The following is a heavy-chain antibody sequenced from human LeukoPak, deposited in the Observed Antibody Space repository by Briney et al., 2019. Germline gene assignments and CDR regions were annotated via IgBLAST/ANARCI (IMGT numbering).Heavy chain of an antibody. CDR2: ISAYNGNT. CDR3: ARFLPYCSSTSCYTWGLDY. CDR1: GYTFTSYG. Sequence: ASVKVSCKASGYTFTSYGISWVRQAPGQGLEWMGWISAYNGNTNYAQKLQGRVTMTTDTSTSTAYMELRSLRSEDTAVYYCARFLPYCSSTSCYTWGLDYWGQGTLVTVSS. V-gene: IGHV1-18*01. D-gene: IGHD2-2*02. J-gene: IGHJ4*02.